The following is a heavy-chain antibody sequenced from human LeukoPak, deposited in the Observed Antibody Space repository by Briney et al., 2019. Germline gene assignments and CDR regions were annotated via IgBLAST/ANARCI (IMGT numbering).Heavy chain of an antibody. D-gene: IGHD5-18*01. V-gene: IGHV4-59*11. CDR1: GGSISSHY. J-gene: IGHJ4*02. Sequence: SETLSLTCTVSGGSISSHYWSWIRQPPGKGLEWIGYIYYSGSTNYNPSLKSRVTISVDMSKNQFSLKLSSVTAADTAVYYCASLRSESYGLIYWGQGTLVTVSS. CDR2: IYYSGST. CDR3: ASLRSESYGLIY.